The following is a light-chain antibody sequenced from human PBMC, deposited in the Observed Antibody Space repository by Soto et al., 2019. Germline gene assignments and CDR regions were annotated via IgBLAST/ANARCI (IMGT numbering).Light chain of an antibody. CDR1: QGLXNW. CDR3: QQSYRPPRT. CDR2: DAS. Sequence: IQLTQSTSVLSASVGDRVTITCRASQGLXNWFGWYQQKPGKAPKILXDDASSLQRGCPSRLSGSGSVTDFTRPISSLQPEDFANYYCQQSYRPPRTFGQGTRLEIK. V-gene: IGKV1-39*01. J-gene: IGKJ5*01.